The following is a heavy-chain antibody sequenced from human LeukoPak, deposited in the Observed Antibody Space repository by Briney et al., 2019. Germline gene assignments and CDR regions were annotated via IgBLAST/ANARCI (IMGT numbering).Heavy chain of an antibody. J-gene: IGHJ3*02. CDR1: GGSISSHY. V-gene: IGHV4-4*07. CDR2: IYTSGST. Sequence: PSETLSLTCTVSGGSISSHYWSWIRQPAGKGLERIGRIYTSGSTNYNPSLKSRLTMSVDTSKNQFSLKLSSVTAADTAVYYCAGLGGYCTNGVCYSTFDIWGQGTMVTVSS. CDR3: AGLGGYCTNGVCYSTFDI. D-gene: IGHD2-8*01.